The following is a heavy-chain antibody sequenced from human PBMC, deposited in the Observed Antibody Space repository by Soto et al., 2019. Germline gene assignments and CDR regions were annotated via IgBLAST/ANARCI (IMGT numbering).Heavy chain of an antibody. D-gene: IGHD6-6*01. CDR3: ARRWLSSSSTFRYPYYGMDV. V-gene: IGHV1-8*01. CDR2: MNPNSGNT. J-gene: IGHJ6*02. CDR1: GYTFTSDD. Sequence: QVQLVQSGAEVKKPGASVKVSCKASGYTFTSDDINWVRQATGQGLAWMGWMNPNSGNTGYAQKFQGRVTMTRNTSISTAYMELSSLRSEDTAVYYCARRWLSSSSTFRYPYYGMDVWGQGTTVTVSS.